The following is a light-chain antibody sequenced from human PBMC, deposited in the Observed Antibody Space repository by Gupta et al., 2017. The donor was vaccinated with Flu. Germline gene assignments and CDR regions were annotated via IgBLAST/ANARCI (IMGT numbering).Light chain of an antibody. Sequence: PATLSVSPGESVILSCRAGQSIASYLAWYQQKPGQAPRLLIYGTSTRATGIPARFSGSGFGTEFSLTVSSLQSEDFAVYYCMQYNKWPSTFGQGTKVEIK. CDR2: GTS. J-gene: IGKJ1*01. CDR1: QSIASY. CDR3: MQYNKWPST. V-gene: IGKV3-15*01.